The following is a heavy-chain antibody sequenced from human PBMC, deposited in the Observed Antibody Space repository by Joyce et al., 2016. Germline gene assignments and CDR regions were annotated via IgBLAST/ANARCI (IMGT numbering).Heavy chain of an antibody. V-gene: IGHV3-33*01. D-gene: IGHD5-12*01. CDR3: AREKFSGYDRSWGALDY. CDR2: LWNDGIKK. CDR1: GFPFRDYG. J-gene: IGHJ4*02. Sequence: QVQLVESGGGVVQPGGSLRLSCETSGFPFRDYGMHWVRQAPDKGLEWVAVLWNDGIKKNDGESVKGRFVISRDISKNSLSLQMNSLRVEDTAVYYCAREKFSGYDRSWGALDYWGQGILVTVSS.